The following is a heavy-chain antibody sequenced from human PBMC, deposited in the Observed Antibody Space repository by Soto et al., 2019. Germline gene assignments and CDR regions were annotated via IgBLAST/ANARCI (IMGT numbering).Heavy chain of an antibody. CDR1: GFTFSGSA. V-gene: IGHV3-73*02. CDR3: YGGPDYFDSRGPY. J-gene: IGHJ4*02. Sequence: EVQLVESGGGLVRPGGSLKLSCAASGFTFSGSAMHWVRQGSGKGLEWVGRIRSRANSYATAYAASLKGRFTISRDDSKNTAYLQRNSLKTDDTAVYYCYGGPDYFDSRGPYWGQGTLVTVSS. CDR2: IRSRANSYAT. D-gene: IGHD3-22*01.